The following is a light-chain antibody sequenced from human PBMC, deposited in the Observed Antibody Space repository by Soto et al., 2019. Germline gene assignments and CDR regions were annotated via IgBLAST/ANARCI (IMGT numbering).Light chain of an antibody. CDR2: GNS. CDR3: QSYDSSLSSHVV. J-gene: IGLJ2*01. CDR1: SSNIGAGYD. Sequence: QSVLTQPPSVSGAPGQRVTISCTVSSSNIGAGYDVHWYHQLPGTAPKLLIYGNSHRPSGVPDRFSGSKSGTSASLAITGLQAEDEADYYCQSYDSSLSSHVVFGGGTQLTVL. V-gene: IGLV1-40*01.